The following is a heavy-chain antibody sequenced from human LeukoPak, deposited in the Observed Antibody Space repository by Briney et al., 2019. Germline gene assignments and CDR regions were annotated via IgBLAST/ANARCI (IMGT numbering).Heavy chain of an antibody. CDR1: GFTFSSYA. J-gene: IGHJ3*02. V-gene: IGHV3-30-3*01. D-gene: IGHD1-20*01. CDR3: AREFNWRHAFDI. Sequence: PGRSLRLSCAASGFTFSSYAMHWVRQAPGKGLEWVAVISYDGSNKYYADSVKGRFTISRDNSKNTLYLQMNSLRAEDTAVYYCAREFNWRHAFDIWGQGTMVTVSS. CDR2: ISYDGSNK.